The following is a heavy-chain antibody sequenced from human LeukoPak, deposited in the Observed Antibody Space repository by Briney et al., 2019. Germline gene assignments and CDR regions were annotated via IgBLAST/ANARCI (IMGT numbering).Heavy chain of an antibody. CDR3: ARLLHPQSTSWFIDY. D-gene: IGHD6-13*01. CDR2: IYYSGST. J-gene: IGHJ4*02. CDR1: GRSINTYY. V-gene: IGHV4-59*01. Sequence: SETLSLTCSVSGRSINTYYWTWIRQPPGNGLEWLGYIYYSGSTNYNPSLKSRVTILVDTSKNQFSLKLSSVTAADTAVYYCARLLHPQSTSWFIDYWGQGALVTVSS.